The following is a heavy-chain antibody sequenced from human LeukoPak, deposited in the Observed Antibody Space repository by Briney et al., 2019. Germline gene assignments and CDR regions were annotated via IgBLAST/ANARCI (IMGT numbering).Heavy chain of an antibody. CDR2: ISSSSSTI. CDR1: GFTFSSYS. D-gene: IGHD3-22*01. J-gene: IGHJ4*02. V-gene: IGHV3-48*02. Sequence: QAGGSLRLSCAASGFTFSSYSMTWVRQAPGKGLEWVSYISSSSSTIYYADSVKGRFTISRDNAKNSLYLQMNSLRDEDTAVYYCARDIAPYYYDSSGTFDYWGQGTLVTVSS. CDR3: ARDIAPYYYDSSGTFDY.